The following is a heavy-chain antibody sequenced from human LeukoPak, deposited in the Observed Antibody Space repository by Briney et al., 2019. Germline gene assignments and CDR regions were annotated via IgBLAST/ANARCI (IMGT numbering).Heavy chain of an antibody. D-gene: IGHD3-3*01. CDR3: AKTPNYDFWSGYYHFDY. Sequence: GGSLRLSCAASGFTFSSYSMNWVRQAPGKGLEWVSSISSSSSYIYYADSVKGRFTISRDNSKNTLYLQMNSLRAEDTAVYYCAKTPNYDFWSGYYHFDYWGQGTLVTVSS. V-gene: IGHV3-21*04. CDR1: GFTFSSYS. CDR2: ISSSSSYI. J-gene: IGHJ4*02.